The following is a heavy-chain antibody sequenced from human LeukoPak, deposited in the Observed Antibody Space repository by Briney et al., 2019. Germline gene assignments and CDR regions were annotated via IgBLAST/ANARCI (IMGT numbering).Heavy chain of an antibody. CDR3: AGGRGYSYGPTYYYMDV. CDR1: GGTFSSYA. Sequence: SVKVSCKASGGTFSSYAISWVRQAPGQGLEWMGGIIPIFGTANYAQKFQGRVTITTDESTSTAYMELSSLRSEDTAVYYCAGGRGYSYGPTYYYMDVWGKGTTVTVSS. V-gene: IGHV1-69*05. J-gene: IGHJ6*03. CDR2: IIPIFGTA. D-gene: IGHD5-18*01.